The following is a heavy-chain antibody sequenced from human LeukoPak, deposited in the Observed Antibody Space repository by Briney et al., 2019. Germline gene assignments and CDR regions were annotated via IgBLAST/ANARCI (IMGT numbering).Heavy chain of an antibody. V-gene: IGHV4-4*07. D-gene: IGHD6-13*01. CDR1: GGSISSYY. J-gene: IGHJ5*02. CDR3: AVIAAAGTRWFDP. Sequence: EPSETLSLTCTVSGGSISSYYWSWIRQPAGKGLEWIGRIYTSGSTNYNPSLKSRVTISVDTSKNQFSLKLSSVTAADTAVYYCAVIAAAGTRWFDPWGQGTLVTVSS. CDR2: IYTSGST.